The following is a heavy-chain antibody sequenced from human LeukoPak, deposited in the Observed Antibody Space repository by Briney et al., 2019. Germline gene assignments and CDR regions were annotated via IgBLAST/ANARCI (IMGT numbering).Heavy chain of an antibody. J-gene: IGHJ4*02. Sequence: GRSLRLSCAASGFTFSSYGMHWVRQAPGKGLEWVALIWYDGSNKYYADSVKGRFTISRDNSKNTLYLQMNSLRAEDTAVYYCARDILSMSHWGQGTLVTVSS. CDR2: IWYDGSNK. CDR1: GFTFSSYG. CDR3: ARDILSMSH. V-gene: IGHV3-33*01. D-gene: IGHD3-9*01.